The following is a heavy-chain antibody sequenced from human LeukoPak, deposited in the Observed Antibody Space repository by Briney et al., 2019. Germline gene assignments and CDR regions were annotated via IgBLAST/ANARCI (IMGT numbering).Heavy chain of an antibody. CDR2: INSDGSST. Sequence: GGSLRLSCAASGFTFSSYWMHWARQAPGKGPVWVSRINSDGSSTSYADSVKGRFTISRDNAKNTLYLQMNSLRAEDTAVYYCVPEEKYSSGWYYFDYWGQGTLVTVSS. CDR3: VPEEKYSSGWYYFDY. D-gene: IGHD6-19*01. J-gene: IGHJ4*02. V-gene: IGHV3-74*01. CDR1: GFTFSSYW.